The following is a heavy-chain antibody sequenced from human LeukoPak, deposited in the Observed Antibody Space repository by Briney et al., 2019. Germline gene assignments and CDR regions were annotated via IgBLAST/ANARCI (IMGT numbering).Heavy chain of an antibody. J-gene: IGHJ4*02. CDR2: INVEGTTT. Sequence: QAGGSLRLSCAGSGFTFTRFWMHWVRQAPGKGLVWVSRINVEGTTTTYADSVEGRFTISRDENTLYLQMNHLRVDDTAVYYCTRGGEEPFDYWGQGTLVIVSS. CDR1: GFTFTRFW. CDR3: TRGGEEPFDY. V-gene: IGHV3-74*01. D-gene: IGHD3-10*01.